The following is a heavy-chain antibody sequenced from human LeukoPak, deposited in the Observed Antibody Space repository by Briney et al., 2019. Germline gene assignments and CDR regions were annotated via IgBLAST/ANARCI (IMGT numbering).Heavy chain of an antibody. V-gene: IGHV3-74*01. CDR2: INSDGSTT. CDR3: ARRGMVRGVINPPFDY. Sequence: GGSLRLSCAASGFTFSSYWMHWVRQAPGKGLVWVSRINSDGSTTTYADSVKGRFTISRDDAKNSLSLQMNSLRAEDTAVYHCARRGMVRGVINPPFDYWGQGVLVTVSS. J-gene: IGHJ4*02. D-gene: IGHD3-10*01. CDR1: GFTFSSYW.